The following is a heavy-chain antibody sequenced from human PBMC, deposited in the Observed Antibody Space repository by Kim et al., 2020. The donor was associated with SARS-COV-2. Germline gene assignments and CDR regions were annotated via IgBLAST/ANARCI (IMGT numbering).Heavy chain of an antibody. CDR3: ARSLGRYDSSGPPPGFDY. J-gene: IGHJ4*02. CDR2: ISSSSSTI. Sequence: GGSLRLSCAASGFTFSSYSMNWVRQAPGKGLEWVSYISSSSSTIYYADSVKGRFTISRDNAKNSLYLQMNSLRDEDTAVYYCARSLGRYDSSGPPPGFDYWGQGTLVTVSS. CDR1: GFTFSSYS. V-gene: IGHV3-48*02. D-gene: IGHD3-22*01.